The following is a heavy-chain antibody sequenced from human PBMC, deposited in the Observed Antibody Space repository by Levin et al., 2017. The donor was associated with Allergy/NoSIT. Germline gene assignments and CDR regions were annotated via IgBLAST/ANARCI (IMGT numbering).Heavy chain of an antibody. CDR2: LNPKSGGT. Sequence: ASVKVSCTASGYTFTDYYIHWVRQAPGQRFEWMGWLNPKSGGTGYAQTFQARVTLTRDASMSTAYMELRSLKSDDTALYFCARSPSPMLRYFDWSDDVFDIWGGGTVVIVSS. CDR1: GYTFTDYY. J-gene: IGHJ3*02. D-gene: IGHD3-9*01. V-gene: IGHV1-2*02. CDR3: ARSPSPMLRYFDWSDDVFDI.